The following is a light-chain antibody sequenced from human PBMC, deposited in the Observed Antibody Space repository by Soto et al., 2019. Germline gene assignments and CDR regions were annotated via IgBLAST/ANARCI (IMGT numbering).Light chain of an antibody. J-gene: IGKJ1*01. Sequence: EIVLTQSPGTLSLSPGERATLSCRASQSVSSSYLAWYQQKPGQAPRLLIYGASSRATGIPDRFSGSGSGTDFTLTISRLXPEDFAVYYCQQYGSSSTWTFGQGTKVDTK. CDR3: QQYGSSSTWT. CDR1: QSVSSSY. CDR2: GAS. V-gene: IGKV3-20*01.